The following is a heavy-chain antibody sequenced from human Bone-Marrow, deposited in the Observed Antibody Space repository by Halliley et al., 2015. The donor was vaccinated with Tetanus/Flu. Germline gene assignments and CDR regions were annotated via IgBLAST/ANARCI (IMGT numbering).Heavy chain of an antibody. CDR2: IYYTGST. J-gene: IGHJ3*02. Sequence: TLSLTCTVSGGSISTYYWSWIRQPPGKGLEWIGYIYYTGSTNYNPSLKSGVTMSVDTSKNQFSLRLSSATAADTAVYFCARVAFSGYDFRGAFDIWGPGTVVTVSS. V-gene: IGHV4-59*01. D-gene: IGHD3-22*01. CDR3: ARVAFSGYDFRGAFDI. CDR1: GGSISTYY.